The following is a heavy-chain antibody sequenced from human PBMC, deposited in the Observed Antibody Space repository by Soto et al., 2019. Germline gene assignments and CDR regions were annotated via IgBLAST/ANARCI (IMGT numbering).Heavy chain of an antibody. Sequence: QVQLQESGPGLVKPSGTLSLTCAVSGYSISGNNWWSWVRQSPEKGLEWIGETHHSGSTNYNPSLKSRVTISVDKPKNQFSLKLSSVTAADTAVYYCARSNWFDPWGQGTLVTVS. V-gene: IGHV4-4*02. CDR1: GYSISGNNW. CDR2: THHSGST. J-gene: IGHJ5*02. CDR3: ARSNWFDP.